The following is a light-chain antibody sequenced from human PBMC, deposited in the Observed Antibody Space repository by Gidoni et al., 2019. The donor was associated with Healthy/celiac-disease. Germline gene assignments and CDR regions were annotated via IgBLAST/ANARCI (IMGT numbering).Light chain of an antibody. J-gene: IGKJ5*01. V-gene: IGKV3-11*01. Sequence: IVLTQSPATLSLSPGERATLSCRASQSVSSYLAWYQQKPGQAPRLLIYDASNRATGIPARFSGSGSGTDFTLTISSLEPEDFAVYYCQQRSNWRFGQGTRLEIK. CDR3: QQRSNWR. CDR1: QSVSSY. CDR2: DAS.